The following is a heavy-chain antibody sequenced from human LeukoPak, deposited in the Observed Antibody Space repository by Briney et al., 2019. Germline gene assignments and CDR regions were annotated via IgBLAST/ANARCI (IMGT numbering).Heavy chain of an antibody. D-gene: IGHD6-19*01. CDR1: GFTFSSYS. CDR3: ARPRYSSVLSLFDY. V-gene: IGHV3-21*01. Sequence: PGGSLRLSCTASGFTFSSYSLNWVRQAPGKGLEWVSSVGTGSNYIYYADSVKGRFTISRDNDKNSLYLQMNSLRVEDTAVYYCARPRYSSVLSLFDYWGQGTLVTVSS. CDR2: VGTGSNYI. J-gene: IGHJ4*02.